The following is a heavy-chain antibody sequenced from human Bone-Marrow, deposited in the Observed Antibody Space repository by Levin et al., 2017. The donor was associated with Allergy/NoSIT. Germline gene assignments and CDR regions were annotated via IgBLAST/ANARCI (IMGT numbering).Heavy chain of an antibody. CDR2: INHSGST. D-gene: IGHD3-3*01. J-gene: IGHJ4*02. V-gene: IGHV4-34*01. CDR3: ARGKGWSGYSPFDY. Sequence: SETLSLTCAVYGGSFSGYYWSWIRQPPGKGLEWIGEINHSGSTNYNPSLKSRVTISVDTSKNQFSLKLSSVTAADTAVYYCARGKGWSGYSPFDYWGQGTLVTVSS. CDR1: GGSFSGYY.